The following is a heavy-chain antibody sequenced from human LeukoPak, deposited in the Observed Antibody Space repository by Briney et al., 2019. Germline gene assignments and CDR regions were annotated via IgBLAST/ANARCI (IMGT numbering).Heavy chain of an antibody. CDR1: GFTFSSYI. V-gene: IGHV3-21*04. J-gene: IGHJ4*02. D-gene: IGHD2/OR15-2a*01. CDR3: ARSGLSRFGF. Sequence: GGSLRLSCAASGFTFSSYIMNWVRQAPGKGLEWVSSISSSSNHIYYADSVKGRFTISRDNSRNTLYLQMNSLRAEDTAVYYCARSGLSRFGFWGQGTLVTVSS. CDR2: ISSSSNHI.